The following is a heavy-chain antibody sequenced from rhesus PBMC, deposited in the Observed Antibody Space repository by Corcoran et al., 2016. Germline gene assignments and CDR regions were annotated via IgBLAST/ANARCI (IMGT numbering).Heavy chain of an antibody. J-gene: IGHJ4*01. V-gene: IGHV3-16*02. D-gene: IGHD6-13*01. CDR2: IKNKADGGTA. CDR3: TSEDSSWPYSDY. Sequence: EVQLVESGGGLVQPGGSLRLSCAASGFTFRNYWMSWVGQAPGRGGGGGGGLDWFGRIKNKADGGTAAYAESVKGRFTISRDDSKNTLYLQMNSLKTEDTAVYYCTSEDSSWPYSDYWGQGVLVTVSS. CDR1: GFTFRNYW.